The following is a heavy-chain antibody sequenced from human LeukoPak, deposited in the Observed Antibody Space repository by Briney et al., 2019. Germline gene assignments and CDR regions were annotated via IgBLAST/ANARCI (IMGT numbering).Heavy chain of an antibody. CDR3: ARTQTYDSSGYSWFDP. Sequence: GGSLRLSCATSGFIFSSDSMIWVRQAPGKGLEWVSSISSTGAYIYYADSLKGRFTISRDNAKNSLYLQMNSLRADDTAVYYCARTQTYDSSGYSWFDPWGQGTLVTVPS. V-gene: IGHV3-21*01. J-gene: IGHJ5*02. CDR1: GFIFSSDS. D-gene: IGHD3-22*01. CDR2: ISSTGAYI.